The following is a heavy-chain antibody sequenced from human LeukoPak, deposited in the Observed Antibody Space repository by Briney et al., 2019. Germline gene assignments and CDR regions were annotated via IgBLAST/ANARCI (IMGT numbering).Heavy chain of an antibody. J-gene: IGHJ4*02. Sequence: VGSLRLSSAASGVTFIDYAMNWVRQAPGKGLEWVSTISGSGGSTYYAGSVKGRFTISRDNSKNTLYLQMNSLRAEDTAVYYCAKLHNLNSDYWGQGTLVTVSS. CDR1: GVTFIDYA. D-gene: IGHD1-14*01. V-gene: IGHV3-23*01. CDR3: AKLHNLNSDY. CDR2: ISGSGGST.